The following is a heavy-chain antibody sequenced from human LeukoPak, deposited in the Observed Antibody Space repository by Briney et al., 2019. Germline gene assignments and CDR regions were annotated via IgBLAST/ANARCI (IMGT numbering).Heavy chain of an antibody. J-gene: IGHJ5*02. D-gene: IGHD1-1*01. CDR1: GFSFGSYA. Sequence: GGSLRLSCAASGFSFGSYAMCWTRQAPGQGLEWVSAISGSGSHANYAESVKGRFTISRDNSKNTLYLQMHSLIAADTAVYYCGSGPVGTTVPWGQGTLVTVSS. V-gene: IGHV3-23*01. CDR3: GSGPVGTTVP. CDR2: ISGSGSHA.